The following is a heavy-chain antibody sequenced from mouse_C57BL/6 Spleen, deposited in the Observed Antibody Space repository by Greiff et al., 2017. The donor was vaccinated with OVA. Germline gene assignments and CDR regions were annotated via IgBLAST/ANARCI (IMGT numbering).Heavy chain of an antibody. V-gene: IGHV1-4*01. CDR1: GYTFTSYT. J-gene: IGHJ2*01. CDR2: INPSSGYT. Sequence: VKLVESGAELARPGASVKMSCKASGYTFTSYTMHWVKQRPGQGLEWIGYINPSSGYTKYNQKFKDKATLTADKSSSTAYMQLSSLTSEDSAVYYCARKGIYDGYSFDYWGQGTTLTVSS. D-gene: IGHD2-3*01. CDR3: ARKGIYDGYSFDY.